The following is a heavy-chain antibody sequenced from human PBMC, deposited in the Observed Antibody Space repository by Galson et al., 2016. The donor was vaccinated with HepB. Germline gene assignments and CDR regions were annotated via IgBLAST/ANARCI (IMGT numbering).Heavy chain of an antibody. Sequence: SLRLSCAASGFIFSGSAMHWARQASGKGLEWVGLIRNKADNYATVYAASVKGRFSISRDDSKNTAYLQMNSLKTEDTAVYYCARHVIDYWGQGTLVTVSS. V-gene: IGHV3-73*01. CDR2: IRNKADNYAT. CDR1: GFIFSGSA. J-gene: IGHJ4*02. CDR3: ARHVIDY.